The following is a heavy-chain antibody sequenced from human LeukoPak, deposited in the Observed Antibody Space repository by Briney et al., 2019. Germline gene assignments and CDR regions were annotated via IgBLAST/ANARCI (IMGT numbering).Heavy chain of an antibody. V-gene: IGHV3-53*01. D-gene: IGHD6-19*01. Sequence: PGGSLRLSCAASGFTVISNHMSWVCQAPGKGLEWVSLFYSGGSTYYADSVKGRFTISRDNSKNTLYLHMNNLRAEDAAVYYCAREADNYGMDVWGQGTTVAVSS. CDR2: FYSGGST. CDR1: GFTVISNH. CDR3: AREADNYGMDV. J-gene: IGHJ6*02.